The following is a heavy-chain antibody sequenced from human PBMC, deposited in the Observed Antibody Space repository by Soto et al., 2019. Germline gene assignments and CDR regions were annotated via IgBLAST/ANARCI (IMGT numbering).Heavy chain of an antibody. CDR3: VRASGRQWKILVIFDY. CDR2: ISWFSGSE. CDR1: GFTFNDYA. Sequence: EVQLVESGGGLVQPGRSLRLSCVGSGFTFNDYAMHWVRQAQGKGLEWVAGISWFSGSEGYADSVRGRFTISRDDANNSLYLQMDSLTSEDTAFYYSVRASGRQWKILVIFDYWGRGTLVTGSS. J-gene: IGHJ4*02. D-gene: IGHD3-16*02. V-gene: IGHV3-9*01.